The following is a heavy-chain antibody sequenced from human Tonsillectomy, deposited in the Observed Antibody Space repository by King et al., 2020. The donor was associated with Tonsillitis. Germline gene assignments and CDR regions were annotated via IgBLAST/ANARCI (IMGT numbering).Heavy chain of an antibody. Sequence: VQLVESGGGVVQPGRSLKLSCAASGFIFSNFGIHWVRQAPGKGLEWVAVVWYDGSIKYYADSVKGRFTISRDNSKNTMYVQMSSLRAEETAVYYFARDQGAGLDYWGQGTLVTVSS. CDR1: GFIFSNFG. V-gene: IGHV3-33*08. CDR3: ARDQGAGLDY. D-gene: IGHD6-19*01. CDR2: VWYDGSIK. J-gene: IGHJ4*02.